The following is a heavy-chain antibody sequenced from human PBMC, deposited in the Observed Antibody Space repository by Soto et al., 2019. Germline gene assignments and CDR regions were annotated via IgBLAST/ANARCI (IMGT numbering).Heavy chain of an antibody. CDR3: AEVVPGGNWFDP. V-gene: IGHV2-5*02. D-gene: IGHD2-2*01. J-gene: IGHJ5*02. Sequence: QITLKESGPTLVKPTQTLTLICTFSGFSLSTSGVGVGWIRQPPGKALEWLALIYWDDDKRYSPSLKSRLTITKDTSKNQVVLTMTNMDPVDTATYYCAEVVPGGNWFDPWGQGTLVTVSS. CDR2: IYWDDDK. CDR1: GFSLSTSGVG.